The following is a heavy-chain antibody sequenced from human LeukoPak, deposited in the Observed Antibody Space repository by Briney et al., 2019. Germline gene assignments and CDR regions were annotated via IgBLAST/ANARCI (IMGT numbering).Heavy chain of an antibody. CDR3: AREPSGNFGQLVSSAEYFQH. V-gene: IGHV3-30-3*01. D-gene: IGHD5/OR15-5a*01. CDR2: ISFDGDNE. Sequence: GGSLRLSCATSGFTFSNYAIHWVRQAPGKGLEWVADISFDGDNEYYADSVRGRFMIARDNSKNTVYLQMNSLTIEDTAVYYCAREPSGNFGQLVSSAEYFQHWGQGTRVTVSS. J-gene: IGHJ1*01. CDR1: GFTFSNYA.